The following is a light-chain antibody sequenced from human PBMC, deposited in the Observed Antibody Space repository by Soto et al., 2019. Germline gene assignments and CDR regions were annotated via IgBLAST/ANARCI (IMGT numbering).Light chain of an antibody. Sequence: DIQMTQSPSTLSASVGDRVTITCRASEIISNWLAWFQQKPGKAPKLLIHKTSTLESGVPSRFSGSGSGTEFTLTISSLQPDDFATYFCQQYSTYWSFGQGTKVEIK. CDR1: EIISNW. CDR3: QQYSTYWS. V-gene: IGKV1-5*03. CDR2: KTS. J-gene: IGKJ1*01.